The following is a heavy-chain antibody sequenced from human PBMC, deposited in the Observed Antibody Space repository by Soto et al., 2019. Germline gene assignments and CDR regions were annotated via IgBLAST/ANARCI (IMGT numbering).Heavy chain of an antibody. V-gene: IGHV4-31*03. J-gene: IGHJ6*03. CDR3: GRVGGSGSSYTPPYYYYMDV. D-gene: IGHD3-10*01. CDR2: IYYSGST. CDR1: GGSISSGGYY. Sequence: QVQLQESGPGLVKPSQTLSLTCTVSGGSISSGGYYWSWIRQHPGKGLEWIGYIYYSGSTYYNPSLKSRVTISVDTSKNQFSLKLSSVTAADTAVYYCGRVGGSGSSYTPPYYYYMDVWGKGTTVTVSS.